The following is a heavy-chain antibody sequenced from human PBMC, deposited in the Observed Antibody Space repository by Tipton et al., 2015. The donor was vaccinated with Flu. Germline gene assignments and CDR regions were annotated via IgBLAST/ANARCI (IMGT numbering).Heavy chain of an antibody. J-gene: IGHJ6*03. CDR3: ARGGYYDFWSAPPAMDV. V-gene: IGHV1-18*04. D-gene: IGHD3-3*01. Sequence: QSGAEVKKPGASVKVSCKASGYTFTSYGISWVRQAPGQGLEWMGWISAYNGNTNYAQKLQGRVTMTTDTSTSTAYMELRSLRSDDTAVYYCARGGYYDFWSAPPAMDVWGKGTTVTVSS. CDR1: GYTFTSYG. CDR2: ISAYNGNT.